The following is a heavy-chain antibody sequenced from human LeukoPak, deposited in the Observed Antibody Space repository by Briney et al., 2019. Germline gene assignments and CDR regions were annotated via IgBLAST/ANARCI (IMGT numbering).Heavy chain of an antibody. CDR1: GASFNSDDQY. CDR3: ARDHGSGSYYLVH. D-gene: IGHD3-10*01. J-gene: IGHJ4*02. CDR2: IHPSGML. V-gene: IGHV4-30-4*08. Sequence: SQTLSLTCTVSGASFNSDDQYWNWIRQSPGKGLEWIGSIHPSGMLYNNPSLESRVTMSRDTSKNQFSLKLSSVTAADTAVYYCARDHGSGSYYLVHWGQGTLVTVSS.